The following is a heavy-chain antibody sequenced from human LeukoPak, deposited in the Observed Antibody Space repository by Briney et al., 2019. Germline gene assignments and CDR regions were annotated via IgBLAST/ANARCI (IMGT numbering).Heavy chain of an antibody. V-gene: IGHV1-2*06. Sequence: ASVKVSCKASGYTFIGYYLYWLRQAPGRGLEWMGRINPNSGDTNYAQKFQGRVTMTRGTSITTAYMELSRLTSDDTAVYYCARGNDHAWDYWGQGTLVTVSS. CDR1: GYTFIGYY. D-gene: IGHD1-1*01. CDR3: ARGNDHAWDY. J-gene: IGHJ4*02. CDR2: INPNSGDT.